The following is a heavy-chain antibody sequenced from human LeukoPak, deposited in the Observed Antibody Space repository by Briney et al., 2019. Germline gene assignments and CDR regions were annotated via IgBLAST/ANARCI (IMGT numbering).Heavy chain of an antibody. CDR1: GGSFSGYY. CDR2: INHSGST. J-gene: IGHJ4*02. D-gene: IGHD3-22*01. CDR3: ARGPGFGSYYYDSSGYSPFDY. Sequence: SETLSLTCAVYGGSFSGYYWSWIRQPPGKGLEWIGEINHSGSTNYNPSLKSRVTISVDTSKNQFSLKLSSVTAADTAVYYCARGPGFGSYYYDSSGYSPFDYWGQGTLVTVSS. V-gene: IGHV4-34*01.